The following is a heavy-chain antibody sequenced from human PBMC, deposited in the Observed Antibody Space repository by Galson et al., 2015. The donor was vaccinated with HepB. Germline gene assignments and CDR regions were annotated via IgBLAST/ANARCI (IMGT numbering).Heavy chain of an antibody. D-gene: IGHD6-19*01. CDR1: GYSFTTYW. J-gene: IGHJ3*02. CDR2: ISPSDSDT. V-gene: IGHV5-51*01. Sequence: QSGAEVKKPGEPLKISCKGSGYSFTTYWIGWVRQMPGKGLEWVGIISPSDSDTRYSPSFQGRVTISAVKSISTAFLQWSSLKASDTAMYYCVSPPFGTGWCSDLYGVCGAFDIWGQGTMITVSS. CDR3: VSPPFGTGWCSDLYGVCGAFDI.